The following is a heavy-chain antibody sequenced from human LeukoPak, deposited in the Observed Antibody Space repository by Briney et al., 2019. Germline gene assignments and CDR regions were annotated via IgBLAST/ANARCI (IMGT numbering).Heavy chain of an antibody. D-gene: IGHD6-19*01. CDR2: INPSGGST. CDR3: ARARYYVAVAGDFDY. CDR1: GYTFTSYY. V-gene: IGHV1-46*01. J-gene: IGHJ4*02. Sequence: ASVKVSCKASGYTFTSYYMHWVRQAPGQGLEWMGIINPSGGSTSYAQKFQGRVTMTRDTSTGTVYMELSSLRSEDTAVYYCARARYYVAVAGDFDYWGQGTLVTVSS.